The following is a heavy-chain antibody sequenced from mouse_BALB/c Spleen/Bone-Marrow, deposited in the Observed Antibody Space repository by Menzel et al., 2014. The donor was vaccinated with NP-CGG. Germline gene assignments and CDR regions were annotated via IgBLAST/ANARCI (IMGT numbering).Heavy chain of an antibody. CDR3: SREVYGKPFAR. J-gene: IGHJ3*01. D-gene: IGHD2-1*01. V-gene: IGHV1-4*01. Sequence: VQLPQSGAELARPGASVTMCCKASGYTFISYTIHWVKQRPGQGLEWVGYINPSSGHTNYNQKFKDKATLTADKSSSTAYMQLSSLTSENSAVDDCSREVYGKPFARWGQGSLFPVPA. CDR2: INPSSGHT. CDR1: GYTFISYT.